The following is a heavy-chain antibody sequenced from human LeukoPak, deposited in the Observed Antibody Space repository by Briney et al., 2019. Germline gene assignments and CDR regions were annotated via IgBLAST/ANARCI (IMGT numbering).Heavy chain of an antibody. J-gene: IGHJ6*03. CDR3: ARANQKLEPGYYYYYMDV. Sequence: GASVKVSCNTFGYTFTGYYMHWVRQAPGQGLEWMGWINPNSGGTNYAQKFQGRVTMTRDTSISTAYMELSRLRSDDTAVYYCARANQKLEPGYYYYYMDVWGKGTTVTVSS. CDR1: GYTFTGYY. D-gene: IGHD1-1*01. V-gene: IGHV1-2*02. CDR2: INPNSGGT.